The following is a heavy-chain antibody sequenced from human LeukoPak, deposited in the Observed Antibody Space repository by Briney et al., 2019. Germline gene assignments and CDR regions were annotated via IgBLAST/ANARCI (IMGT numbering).Heavy chain of an antibody. D-gene: IGHD3-22*01. J-gene: IGHJ4*02. CDR2: INRSGST. CDR3: ASAPPRFYDSSGYHFDY. CDR1: GGSFSGYY. Sequence: SETLSLTCAVYGGSFSGYYWSWIRQPPGKGLEWIGEINRSGSTNYNPSLKSRVTISVDTSKNQFSLKLSSVTAADTAVYYCASAPPRFYDSSGYHFDYWGQGTLVTVSS. V-gene: IGHV4-34*01.